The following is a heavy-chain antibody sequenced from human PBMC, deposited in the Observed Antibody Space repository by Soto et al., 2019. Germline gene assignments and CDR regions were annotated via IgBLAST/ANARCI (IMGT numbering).Heavy chain of an antibody. Sequence: PSETLSLTCAVYGGSFSGYYWSWIRQPPGKGLEWIGEINHSGSTNYNPSLKSRVTISVDTSKNQFSLKLSSVTAADTAVYYCARGNYDFWSGYPYTSYYYYYGMDVWGQGTTVTV. CDR3: ARGNYDFWSGYPYTSYYYYYGMDV. CDR2: INHSGST. CDR1: GGSFSGYY. D-gene: IGHD3-3*01. J-gene: IGHJ6*02. V-gene: IGHV4-34*01.